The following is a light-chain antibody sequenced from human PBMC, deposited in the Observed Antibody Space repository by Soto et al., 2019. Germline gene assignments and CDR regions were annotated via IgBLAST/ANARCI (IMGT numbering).Light chain of an antibody. V-gene: IGKV1-5*01. CDR1: QSIRSW. Sequence: DIQMAQSPSTLSASVGDRVTITCRASQSIRSWLAWYQQKPGKAPQLLIYDASNLESGVPSRFSGSGSGTEFTLTISSQQSYDFATYYCQQYDSFSKTFGRGTKVEVK. CDR3: QQYDSFSKT. J-gene: IGKJ1*01. CDR2: DAS.